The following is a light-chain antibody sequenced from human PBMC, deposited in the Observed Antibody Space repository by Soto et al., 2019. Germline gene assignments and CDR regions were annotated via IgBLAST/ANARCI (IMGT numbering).Light chain of an antibody. V-gene: IGLV2-18*01. CDR2: EVR. J-gene: IGLJ1*01. CDR3: SLYTSDNTYV. Sequence: QSALTQPPSVSGSPGQSVTISCTGTSIAFVSYNRVSWYQQSPGSAPKLLIYEVRNRPSGVPDRFSGSKSGNTDSLTISGLQTADEANYFCSLYTSDNTYVFGAGTKLTVL. CDR1: SIAFVSYNR.